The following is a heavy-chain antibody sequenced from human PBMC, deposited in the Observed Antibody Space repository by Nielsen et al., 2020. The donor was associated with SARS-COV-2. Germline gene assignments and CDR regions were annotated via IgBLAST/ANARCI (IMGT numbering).Heavy chain of an antibody. CDR3: ARVFIKRVVATRSYYYYGMDV. CDR1: GISITSYW. D-gene: IGHD5-12*01. J-gene: IGHJ6*02. V-gene: IGHV3-7*05. CDR2: IKEDGSER. Sequence: GGSLRLSCAASGISITSYWMNWVRQVPGKGLEWVASIKEDGSERYFVDSVKGRFTISRDNAKNSLYLRMNSLRAEDTAVYYCARVFIKRVVATRSYYYYGMDVWGQGTTVTVSS.